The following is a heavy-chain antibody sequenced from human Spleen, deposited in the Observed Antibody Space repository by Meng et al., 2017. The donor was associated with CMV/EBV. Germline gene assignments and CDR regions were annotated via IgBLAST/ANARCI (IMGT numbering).Heavy chain of an antibody. J-gene: IGHJ4*02. CDR3: TTGFTGTNQKSPHDDY. V-gene: IGHV3-15*07. Sequence: FLFNHAWMNWVSQAQGKVLEWVGRIKNNFQSGTTDYAAPVTDRFTISRDDSKNTLYLQMNNLKTEDTAVYFCTTGFTGTNQKSPHDDYWGRGTLVTVSS. D-gene: IGHD2-8*01. CDR1: FLFNHAW. CDR2: IKNNFQSGTT.